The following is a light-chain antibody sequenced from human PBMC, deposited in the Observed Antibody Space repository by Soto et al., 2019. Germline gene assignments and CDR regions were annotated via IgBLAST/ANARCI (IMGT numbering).Light chain of an antibody. CDR3: QQDNSYPGT. CDR2: GAS. V-gene: IGKV3D-7*01. J-gene: IGKJ1*01. Sequence: ETLLTEFPGILSLSAWESTALSHRVRSIVSSSYVAWYQQKPGQAPRLLIYGASSGASGLPDRFSGSGSGTEFTLTISSVQADDFATYCWQQDNSYPGTFGQGTKVDIK. CDR1: SIVSSSY.